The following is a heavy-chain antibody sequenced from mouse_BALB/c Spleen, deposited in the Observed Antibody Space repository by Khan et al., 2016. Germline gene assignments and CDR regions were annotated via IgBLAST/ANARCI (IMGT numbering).Heavy chain of an antibody. V-gene: IGHV9-3*02. CDR2: INTNTGEP. CDR1: GYTFTNYG. CDR3: ARSTATWYFDV. Sequence: QIQLVQSGPELKKPGETVKISCKASGYTFTNYGMNWVKQAPGKGLKWMGWINTNTGEPTYAEEFKGRFAFSLETSASTAYLQINNLKNEDTATYVCARSTATWYFDVWGAGTTVTVSS. J-gene: IGHJ1*01. D-gene: IGHD1-2*01.